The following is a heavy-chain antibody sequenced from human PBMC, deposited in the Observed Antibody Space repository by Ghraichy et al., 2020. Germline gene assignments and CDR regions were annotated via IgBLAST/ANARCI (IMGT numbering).Heavy chain of an antibody. CDR3: ARRIAVAGTRGHFQH. CDR2: ISSSSSTI. V-gene: IGHV3-48*02. D-gene: IGHD6-19*01. J-gene: IGHJ1*01. Sequence: GGSLRLSCAASGFTFSSYSMNWVRQAPGKGLEWVSYISSSSSTIYYADSVKGRFTISRDNAKNSLYLQMNSLRDEDTAVYYCARRIAVAGTRGHFQHWGQGTLVTVSS. CDR1: GFTFSSYS.